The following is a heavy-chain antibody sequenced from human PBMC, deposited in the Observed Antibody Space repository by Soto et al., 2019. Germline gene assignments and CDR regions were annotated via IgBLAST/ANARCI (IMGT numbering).Heavy chain of an antibody. V-gene: IGHV4-38-2*02. D-gene: IGHD3-10*01. Sequence: SETLSLTCRVSGYSIRSGYYWGWFRQAPGKGLEWLGSVYHNGIMFHNPSFQSRVTISVDTSKNQFSLNLRSVTAADTAVYYCAALWFGELAFNYWGHGILVTVSS. J-gene: IGHJ4*01. CDR1: GYSIRSGYY. CDR3: AALWFGELAFNY. CDR2: VYHNGIM.